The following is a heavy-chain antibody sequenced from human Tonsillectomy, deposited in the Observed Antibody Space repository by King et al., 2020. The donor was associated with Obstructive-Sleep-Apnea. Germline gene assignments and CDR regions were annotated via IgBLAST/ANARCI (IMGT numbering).Heavy chain of an antibody. CDR1: GFTFSNYW. Sequence: VQLVESGGGFVQPGGSLRLSCAASGFTFSNYWMHWVRQVPGKGLVWVSRINSDGSSRNYADSVKGRFTISRDNAKNTLYLQMNSLRAEDTAVHYCARCDETYYNILTGYRNYWYFDLWGRGTLVSVSS. D-gene: IGHD3-9*01. J-gene: IGHJ2*01. V-gene: IGHV3-74*01. CDR2: INSDGSSR. CDR3: ARCDETYYNILTGYRNYWYFDL.